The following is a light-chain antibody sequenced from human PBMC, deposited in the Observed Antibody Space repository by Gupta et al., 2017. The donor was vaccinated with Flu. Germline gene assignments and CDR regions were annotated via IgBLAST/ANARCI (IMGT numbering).Light chain of an antibody. J-gene: IGKJ1*01. Sequence: IYMSPSPSPLSASLGDRVTITCRASQSISSYLNWYQQKPGKAPKLLIYAASSLQSGVPSRFSGSGSGTDFTLTISSLQPEDFATYYCQQSYSTPRTFGQGTKVEIK. V-gene: IGKV1-39*01. CDR3: QQSYSTPRT. CDR2: AAS. CDR1: QSISSY.